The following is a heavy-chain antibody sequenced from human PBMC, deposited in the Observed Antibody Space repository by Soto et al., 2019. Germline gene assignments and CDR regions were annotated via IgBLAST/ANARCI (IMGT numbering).Heavy chain of an antibody. V-gene: IGHV3-33*01. Sequence: GGSLRLSCTASGFTFSSYGMHWVRQAPGKGLEWVAVIWYDGSNKYYADSVKGRFTISRDNSKNTLYLQMNSLRAEDTAVYYCAIFDDFWSGYQRSDDYWGQGTLVTVSS. CDR1: GFTFSSYG. CDR2: IWYDGSNK. J-gene: IGHJ4*02. CDR3: AIFDDFWSGYQRSDDY. D-gene: IGHD3-3*01.